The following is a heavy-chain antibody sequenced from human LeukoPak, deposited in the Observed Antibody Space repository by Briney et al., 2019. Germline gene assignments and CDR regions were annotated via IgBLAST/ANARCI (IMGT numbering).Heavy chain of an antibody. Sequence: SETLSLTCTVSGGSISSYYWSWIRQPPGKGLEWIGYIYYSGSTNYNPSLKSRVTISVDTSKNQFSLKLSSMTAADTAVYYCARDPTVTTSGGIAFDIWGQGTMVTVSS. CDR1: GGSISSYY. V-gene: IGHV4-59*01. D-gene: IGHD4-17*01. CDR2: IYYSGST. J-gene: IGHJ3*02. CDR3: ARDPTVTTSGGIAFDI.